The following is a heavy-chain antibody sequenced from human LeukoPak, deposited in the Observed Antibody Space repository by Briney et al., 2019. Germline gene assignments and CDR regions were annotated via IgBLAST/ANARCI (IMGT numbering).Heavy chain of an antibody. Sequence: SETLSLTCTVSGGSISSRGYYWGWIRQPPGKGLEWIGTITYSGSTYFSPSVKSRVTMSMDTSKNQFSLKLSSVTAADTAVYYCARRGDSYAVFDYWGQGTLVIVSS. V-gene: IGHV4-39*01. CDR3: ARRGDSYAVFDY. CDR2: ITYSGST. D-gene: IGHD5-18*01. J-gene: IGHJ4*02. CDR1: GGSISSRGYY.